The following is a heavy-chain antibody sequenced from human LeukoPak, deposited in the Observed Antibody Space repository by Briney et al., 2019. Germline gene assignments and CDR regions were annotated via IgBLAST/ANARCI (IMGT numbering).Heavy chain of an antibody. CDR2: ISSSSSYI. CDR1: GFTFSSYS. CDR3: ARDPPILTGPYYYYMDV. Sequence: GGSLRLSCAASGFTFSSYSMNWVRQAPGKGLEWVSSISSSSSYIYYADSVKGRFIISRDNAKNSLYLQMNSLRAEDTAVYYCARDPPILTGPYYYYMDVWGKGTTVTISS. V-gene: IGHV3-21*06. J-gene: IGHJ6*03. D-gene: IGHD3-9*01.